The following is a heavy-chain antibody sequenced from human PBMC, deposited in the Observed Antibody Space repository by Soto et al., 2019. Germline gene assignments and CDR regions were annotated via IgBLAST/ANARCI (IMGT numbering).Heavy chain of an antibody. CDR3: GRHLSHLKSGWFDP. D-gene: IGHD3-3*02. CDR2: ISGDGSNE. CDR1: GFTFINYA. Sequence: QEQLVESGGGVVQPGRSLRLSCAASGFTFINYAMHWVRQAPGKGLEWVALISGDGSNEYYADSVKGRFTISRDNSRNTLYLPMNSLRADDPAVYYCGRHLSHLKSGWFDPWGQGTLVTVSS. V-gene: IGHV3-30-3*01. J-gene: IGHJ5*02.